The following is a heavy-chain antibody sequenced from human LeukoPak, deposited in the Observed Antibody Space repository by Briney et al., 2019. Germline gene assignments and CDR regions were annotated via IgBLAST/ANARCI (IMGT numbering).Heavy chain of an antibody. CDR1: GGTFSSYA. D-gene: IGHD6-13*01. J-gene: IGHJ5*02. Sequence: ASVKVSCKASGGTFSSYAISWVRQAPGQGLEWRGGIIPIFGTANCAQKFQGRVTITTDESTSTAYMELSSLRSEDTAVYYCARGVAAAASLGWFDPWGQGTLVTVPS. CDR2: IIPIFGTA. CDR3: ARGVAAAASLGWFDP. V-gene: IGHV1-69*05.